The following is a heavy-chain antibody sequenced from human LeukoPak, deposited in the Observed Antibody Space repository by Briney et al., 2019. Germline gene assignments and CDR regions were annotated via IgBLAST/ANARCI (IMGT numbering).Heavy chain of an antibody. CDR1: GFTFSSYS. Sequence: GGSLRLSCAASGFTFSSYSMNWVRQAPGKGLEWVSSISSSSSYIYYADSVKGRFTISRDNAKNSLYLQMNSLRAEDTAVYYCARRAFDGYYYYGMDVWGQGTTVTVSS. CDR3: ARRAFDGYYYYGMDV. D-gene: IGHD3-9*01. V-gene: IGHV3-21*01. J-gene: IGHJ6*02. CDR2: ISSSSSYI.